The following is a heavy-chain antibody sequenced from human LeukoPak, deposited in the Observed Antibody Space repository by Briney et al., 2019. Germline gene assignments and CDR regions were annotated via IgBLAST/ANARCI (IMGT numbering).Heavy chain of an antibody. CDR2: MKPNSGNT. J-gene: IGHJ3*02. Sequence: ASVRVSCKASGYTFTSYDINWVRQATGQGGERMGWMKPNSGNTGYAQKFQGRVTMTRNTSISTAYMELSSLRSEDTAVYYCARSGDYYDSSGHPPDGFDIWGQGTMVTVSS. V-gene: IGHV1-8*01. CDR3: ARSGDYYDSSGHPPDGFDI. CDR1: GYTFTSYD. D-gene: IGHD3-22*01.